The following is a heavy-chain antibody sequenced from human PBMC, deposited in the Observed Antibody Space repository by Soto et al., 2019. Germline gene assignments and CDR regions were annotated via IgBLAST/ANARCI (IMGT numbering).Heavy chain of an antibody. J-gene: IGHJ4*02. CDR3: ARRGGYAIDY. CDR2: IYYSGST. V-gene: IGHV4-59*08. D-gene: IGHD2-8*01. CDR1: GGSISSYY. Sequence: QVQLQESGPGLVKPSETLSLTCTVSGGSISSYYWSWIRQPPGKGLEWIGYIYYSGSTNYNPSLKSRVTISVDTSKNQFSLKLSSVTAADTAVYYCARRGGYAIDYWGQGTLVTVSS.